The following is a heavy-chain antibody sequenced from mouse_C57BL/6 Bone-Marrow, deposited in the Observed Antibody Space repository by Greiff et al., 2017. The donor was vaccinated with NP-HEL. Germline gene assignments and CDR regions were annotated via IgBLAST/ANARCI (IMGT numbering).Heavy chain of an antibody. V-gene: IGHV1-39*01. D-gene: IGHD1-1*01. J-gene: IGHJ1*03. Sequence: EVQLQQSGPGLVKPGASVKISCKASGYSFTDYNMNWVKQSNGKSLEWIGVINPNYGTTSYNQKFKGKATLTVDQSSSTAYMQLNSLTSEDSAVYYCARSGYYGSREFDVWVTGTTVTVSS. CDR2: INPNYGTT. CDR1: GYSFTDYN. CDR3: ARSGYYGSREFDV.